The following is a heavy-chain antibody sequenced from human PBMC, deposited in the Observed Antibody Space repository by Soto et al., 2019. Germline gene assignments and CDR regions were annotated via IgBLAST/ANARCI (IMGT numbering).Heavy chain of an antibody. Sequence: ASVKVSCRASGYTFASYAISWMRQAPGQGLEWMGWISAYNGNTNYAQKLQGRVTMTTDTSTSTAYMELRSLRSDDTAVYYCARDPPPPDYWGQGTLVTVSS. CDR3: ARDPPPPDY. J-gene: IGHJ4*02. CDR2: ISAYNGNT. CDR1: GYTFASYA. V-gene: IGHV1-18*01.